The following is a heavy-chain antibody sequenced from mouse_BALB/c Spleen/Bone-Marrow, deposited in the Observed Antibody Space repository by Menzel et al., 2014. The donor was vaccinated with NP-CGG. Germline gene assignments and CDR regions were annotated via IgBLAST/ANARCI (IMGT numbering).Heavy chain of an antibody. V-gene: IGHV5-6-3*01. Sequence: VQLKESGGGLVQPGGPLKLSCAASGFTFSSYGMSWVCQTPDKRLELVATIISNGGSTYYPDSVKGRFTISRDNAKNTLYLQMSSLKSEDTAMYYCARSQAYYGNYYDYWGQGTTLTVSS. CDR2: IISNGGST. CDR3: ARSQAYYGNYYDY. CDR1: GFTFSSYG. J-gene: IGHJ2*01. D-gene: IGHD2-10*01.